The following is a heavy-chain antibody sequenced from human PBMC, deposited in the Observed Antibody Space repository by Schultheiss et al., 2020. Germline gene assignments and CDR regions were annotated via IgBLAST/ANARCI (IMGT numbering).Heavy chain of an antibody. CDR3: ARDEEQLWFNY. D-gene: IGHD5-18*01. CDR2: IYYSGST. CDR1: GGSISSYY. J-gene: IGHJ4*02. Sequence: GSLRLSCAVSGGSISSYYWSWIRQPPGKGLEWIGYIYYSGSTNYNPSLKSRVTISVDTSKNQFSLKLSSVTAADTAVYYCARDEEQLWFNYWGQGTLVTGSS. V-gene: IGHV4-59*01.